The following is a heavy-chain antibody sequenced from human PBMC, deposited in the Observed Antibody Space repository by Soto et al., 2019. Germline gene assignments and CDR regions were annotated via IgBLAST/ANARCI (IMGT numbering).Heavy chain of an antibody. CDR2: ISYSGST. CDR3: ARDQGWQWPLNDAFDI. CDR1: GGSISSAGYY. D-gene: IGHD6-19*01. V-gene: IGHV4-31*03. Sequence: QVLLQESGPGLVKPSQTLSLTCTVSGGSISSAGYYWSWVRQHPGEALEWIGYISYSGSTYYNPSLESRVNISVDTSKNQLSLKLSSVTAADTAVYYCARDQGWQWPLNDAFDIWGQGTMVTVSS. J-gene: IGHJ3*02.